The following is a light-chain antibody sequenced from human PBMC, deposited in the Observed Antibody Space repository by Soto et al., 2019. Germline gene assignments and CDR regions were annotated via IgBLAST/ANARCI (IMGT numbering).Light chain of an antibody. J-gene: IGLJ2*01. V-gene: IGLV1-40*01. CDR1: SSNIGAGYD. CDR2: GNS. CDR3: QSYDYSLSGLV. Sequence: QSVLTQPPSVSGAPGQRVTISCTGSSSNIGAGYDVHWYHQLPGTAPKLLIYGNSNRPSGVPDRFSGSKSGTSASLAITGLQAEDEADYYCQSYDYSLSGLVFGGGTKLTVL.